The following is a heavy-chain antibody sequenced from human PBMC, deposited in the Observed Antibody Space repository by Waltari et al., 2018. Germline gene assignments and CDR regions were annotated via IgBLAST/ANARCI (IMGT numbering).Heavy chain of an antibody. V-gene: IGHV4-4*07. CDR2: LYTSGHT. Sequence: QVQLQESGPGLVKPSETLSLICTVAGASTSSYYWSWIRQPAGNGLEWIGRLYTSGHTIYNPSLKSRVTMSVDTSKNQFSLKLTSVTAADTAVYYCAGAGGNSFDYWGQGTLVTVSS. CDR1: GASTSSYY. CDR3: AGAGGNSFDY. D-gene: IGHD3-10*01. J-gene: IGHJ4*02.